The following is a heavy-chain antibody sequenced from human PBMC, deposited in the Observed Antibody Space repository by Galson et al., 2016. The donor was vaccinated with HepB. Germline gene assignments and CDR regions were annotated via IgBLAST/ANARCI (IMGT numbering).Heavy chain of an antibody. J-gene: IGHJ4*02. D-gene: IGHD6-6*01. V-gene: IGHV3-74*01. CDR3: ARDLFYSSSSLPSY. Sequence: SLRLSCAASGFTFSRYWMHWVRQAPGKGLVWVSNITSDGSTTRYADSVKGRFTISRDNAKNTLYLEVSSLRAEDTALYYCARDLFYSSSSLPSYWGQGILVTVSS. CDR1: GFTFSRYW. CDR2: ITSDGSTT.